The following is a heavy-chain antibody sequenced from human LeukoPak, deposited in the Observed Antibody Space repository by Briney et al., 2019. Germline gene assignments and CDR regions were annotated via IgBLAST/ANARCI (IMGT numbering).Heavy chain of an antibody. Sequence: ASVKVSCKASGYTFTSYDINWVRQATGQGLEWMGWMNPNSGNTGYAQKFQGRVTITRNTSISTAYMELSSLRSEDTAVYYCARRGGPLGCYYYYYMDVWGKGTTVTVSS. V-gene: IGHV1-8*03. CDR2: MNPNSGNT. J-gene: IGHJ6*03. D-gene: IGHD3-10*01. CDR1: GYTFTSYD. CDR3: ARRGGPLGCYYYYYMDV.